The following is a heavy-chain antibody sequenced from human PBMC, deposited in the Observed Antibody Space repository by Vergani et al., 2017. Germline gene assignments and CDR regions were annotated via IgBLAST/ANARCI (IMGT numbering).Heavy chain of an antibody. CDR2: INHSGST. CDR1: GGSFSSYY. Sequence: QVQLQQWGAGLLKPSETLSLTCTVYGGSFSSYYWSWIRQPPGKGLEWIGEINHSGSTNYNPSLQSRLTISVGTSKNQLSLNLYSVTAADTAVYYCAREGLRAYSYGSPGNGKYFYYALDVWGQGTTVTVSS. J-gene: IGHJ6*02. CDR3: AREGLRAYSYGSPGNGKYFYYALDV. V-gene: IGHV4-34*01. D-gene: IGHD5-18*01.